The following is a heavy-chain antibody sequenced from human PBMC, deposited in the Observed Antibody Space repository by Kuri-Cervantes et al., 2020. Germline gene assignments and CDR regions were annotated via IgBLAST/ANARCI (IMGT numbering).Heavy chain of an antibody. CDR1: GFTFSSYA. CDR2: ISYDGSNK. Sequence: GRSLKISCAASGFTFSSYAMHWVRQAPGKGLEWVAVISYDGSNKYYADSVKGRFTISRDNSKNTLYLQMNSLKTEDTAMYYCTTTTVGYYYYGMDVWGQGTTVTVSS. D-gene: IGHD4-11*01. J-gene: IGHJ6*02. V-gene: IGHV3-30-3*01. CDR3: TTTTVGYYYYGMDV.